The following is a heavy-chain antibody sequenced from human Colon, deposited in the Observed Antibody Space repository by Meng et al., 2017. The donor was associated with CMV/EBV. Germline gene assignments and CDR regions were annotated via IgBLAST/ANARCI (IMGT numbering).Heavy chain of an antibody. CDR1: GFTLHSYT. J-gene: IGHJ6*02. Sequence: GGSLRLSCAASGFTLHSYTMNWVRQAPGKGLEWVSSISDSTSYINYADSVKGRFTISRDNAKNSLFLQMNSLRAEDTAVYYCAKGVIITSAYDYGMDVWGQGTTVTVSS. CDR2: ISDSTSYI. D-gene: IGHD3-10*01. CDR3: AKGVIITSAYDYGMDV. V-gene: IGHV3-21*01.